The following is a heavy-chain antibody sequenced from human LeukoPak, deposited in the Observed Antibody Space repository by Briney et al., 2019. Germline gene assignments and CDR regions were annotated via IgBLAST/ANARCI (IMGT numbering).Heavy chain of an antibody. CDR2: ISAYNGNT. CDR1: GYTFTSYG. D-gene: IGHD3-22*01. CDR3: ARAPLRSLYYYDSSGYYGAFDI. J-gene: IGHJ3*02. V-gene: IGHV1-18*01. Sequence: ASVKVSCKASGYTFTSYGISWVRQAPGQGLEWMGWISAYNGNTNHAQKLQGRVTMTTDTSTSTAYMELRSVRSDDTAVYYCARAPLRSLYYYDSSGYYGAFDIWGQGTMVTVSS.